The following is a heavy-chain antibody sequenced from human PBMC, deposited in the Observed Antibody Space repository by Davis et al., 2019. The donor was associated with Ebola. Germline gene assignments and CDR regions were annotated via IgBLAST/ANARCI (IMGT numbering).Heavy chain of an antibody. D-gene: IGHD6-13*01. CDR1: GGTFSSYA. J-gene: IGHJ6*04. V-gene: IGHV1-69*13. Sequence: SVKVSCKASGGTFSSYAITWVRQAPGQGLEWMGGIIPLFGTASYAQKFQGRVTITADESTSTAYMEVSSLGSDDPAVYYCARVRPLAAAGMDVWGKGTTVTVSS. CDR3: ARVRPLAAAGMDV. CDR2: IIPLFGTA.